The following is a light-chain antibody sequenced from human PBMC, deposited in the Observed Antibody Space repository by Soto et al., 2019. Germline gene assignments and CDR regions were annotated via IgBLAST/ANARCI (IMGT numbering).Light chain of an antibody. Sequence: DIQMTQSPSSLSASVVDRVTITCRASQSISSYVNWYQQKPGKAPKLLIYAASSLQSGVPSRFSGSGSGTDFTLTISSLQPEDFATYYCQQSYSTPWTFGQGTKVDIK. V-gene: IGKV1-39*01. CDR2: AAS. J-gene: IGKJ1*01. CDR1: QSISSY. CDR3: QQSYSTPWT.